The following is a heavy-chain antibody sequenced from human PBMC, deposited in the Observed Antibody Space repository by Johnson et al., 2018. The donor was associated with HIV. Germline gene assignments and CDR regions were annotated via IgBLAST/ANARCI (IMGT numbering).Heavy chain of an antibody. CDR1: GFTFSTYG. V-gene: IGHV3-30*03. CDR3: ARDEPTDDAFDI. CDR2: ISYDGTYE. J-gene: IGHJ3*02. Sequence: QVQLVESGGGVVKPGTSLRLSCAASGFTFSTYGMHWVRQAPGTGLEWVAVISYDGTYEFYANSVKGRFTISRDNSKNTLYLQMGSLRAEDMAVYYCARDEPTDDAFDIWGQGTMVTVSS.